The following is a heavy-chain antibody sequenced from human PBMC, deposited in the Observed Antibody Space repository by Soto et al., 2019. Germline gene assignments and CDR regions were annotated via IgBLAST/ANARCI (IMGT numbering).Heavy chain of an antibody. D-gene: IGHD6-19*01. CDR1: GFTFSSYD. CDR3: ARDRVAVAGTHWFDP. V-gene: IGHV3-33*01. Sequence: GSLRLSCAASGFTFSSYDMHWVRQAPGKGLEWVAVIWYDGSNKYYADSVKGRFTISRDNSKNTLYLQMNSLRAEDTAVYYCARDRVAVAGTHWFDPWGQGTLVTVSS. J-gene: IGHJ5*02. CDR2: IWYDGSNK.